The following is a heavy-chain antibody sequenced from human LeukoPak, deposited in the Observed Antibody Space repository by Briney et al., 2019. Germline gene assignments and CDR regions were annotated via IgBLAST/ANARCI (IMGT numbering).Heavy chain of an antibody. D-gene: IGHD3-22*01. CDR2: ISSSGSTI. Sequence: GGSLRLSCAASGFTFSDYYMSWIRQAAGKGLEWVSYISSSGSTIYYADSVKGRFTISRDNAKNSLYLQMNSLRAEDTAVYYCARAPLRLVVVTPEYYFDYWGQGTLVTVSS. V-gene: IGHV3-11*01. J-gene: IGHJ4*02. CDR3: ARAPLRLVVVTPEYYFDY. CDR1: GFTFSDYY.